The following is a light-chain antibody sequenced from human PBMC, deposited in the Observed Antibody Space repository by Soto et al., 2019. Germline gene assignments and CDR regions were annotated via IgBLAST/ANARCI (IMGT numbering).Light chain of an antibody. J-gene: IGKJ1*01. Sequence: DIQMTQSPSTLSASVGDRVTITCRASQSISSWLAWYQQKPGKAPKLLIYKASTLEGGVPSRFSGSVSGTEFTLTISSLQPDDFATDSCQHYNTYSWTFGQGTKVEIK. CDR3: QHYNTYSWT. CDR2: KAS. CDR1: QSISSW. V-gene: IGKV1-5*03.